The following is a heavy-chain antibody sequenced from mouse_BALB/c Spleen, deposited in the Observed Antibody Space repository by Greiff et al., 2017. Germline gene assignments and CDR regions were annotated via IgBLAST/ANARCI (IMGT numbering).Heavy chain of an antibody. CDR1: GYTFTSYW. J-gene: IGHJ2*01. V-gene: IGHV1-69*02. D-gene: IGHD2-3*01. CDR2: IYPSDSYT. Sequence: QVQLQQPGAELVRPGASVKLSCKASGYTFTSYWINWVKQRPGQGLEWIGNIYPSDSYTNYNQKFKDKATLTVDKSSSTAFMQLSSPTSEDSAVYYCTRDGYPDYWGQGTTLTVSS. CDR3: TRDGYPDY.